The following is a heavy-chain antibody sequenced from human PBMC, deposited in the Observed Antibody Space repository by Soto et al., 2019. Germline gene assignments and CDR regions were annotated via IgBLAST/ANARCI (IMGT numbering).Heavy chain of an antibody. Sequence: QLQLQESGPGLVKPSETLSLTCTVSGDSMTSSSYYWGWIRQPPGKGLGWMGSIYYSERTSYNSGSTYYSPSLKSRVTISGDTSKSQFSLKLSSVTAADTAVYYCARHTRNQFDPWGQGTLVTVSS. V-gene: IGHV4-39*01. J-gene: IGHJ5*02. CDR2: IYYSERTSYNSGST. CDR1: GDSMTSSSYY. CDR3: ARHTRNQFDP.